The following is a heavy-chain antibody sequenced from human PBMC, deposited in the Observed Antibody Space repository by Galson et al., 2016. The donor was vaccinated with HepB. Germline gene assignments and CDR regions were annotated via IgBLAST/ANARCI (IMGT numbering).Heavy chain of an antibody. CDR2: IWYDGSHE. J-gene: IGHJ4*02. D-gene: IGHD6-19*01. V-gene: IGHV3-33*06. CDR3: AKNSYSSAWYPDY. CDR1: GFTFSSYA. Sequence: SLRLSCAASGFTFSSYAMHWVRQAPGKGLEWVAVIWYDGSHEYYADSVKGRFTISRDNSKNTVYLQMHSLSAEDTAVYYCAKNSYSSAWYPDYWGQGTLVTVSS.